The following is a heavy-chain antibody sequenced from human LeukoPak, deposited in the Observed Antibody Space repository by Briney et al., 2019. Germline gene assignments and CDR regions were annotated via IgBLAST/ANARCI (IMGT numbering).Heavy chain of an antibody. CDR3: ARGPSYYYDSSGYPFDY. CDR1: GFTFSSKW. D-gene: IGHD3-22*01. CDR2: INSDGSST. J-gene: IGHJ4*02. V-gene: IGHV3-74*03. Sequence: PGGSLRLSCAASGFTFSSKWMHWVRQVPGKGLVWVSRINSDGSSTMYADSVKGRFTISRDNAKNSLYLQMNSLRAEDTAVYYCARGPSYYYDSSGYPFDYWGQGTLVTVSS.